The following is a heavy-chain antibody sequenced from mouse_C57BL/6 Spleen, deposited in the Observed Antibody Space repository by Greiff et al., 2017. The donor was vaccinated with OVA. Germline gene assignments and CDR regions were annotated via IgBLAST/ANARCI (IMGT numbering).Heavy chain of an antibody. J-gene: IGHJ1*03. D-gene: IGHD1-1*01. CDR2: INPNYGTT. CDR1: GYSFTDYN. Sequence: EVKLLESGPELVKPGASVKISCKASGYSFTDYNMNWVKQSNGKSLEWIGVINPNYGTTSYNQKFKGKATLTVDQSSSTAYMQLNSLTSEDSAVYYCARDYGSSYYWYFDVWGTGTTVTVSS. V-gene: IGHV1-39*01. CDR3: ARDYGSSYYWYFDV.